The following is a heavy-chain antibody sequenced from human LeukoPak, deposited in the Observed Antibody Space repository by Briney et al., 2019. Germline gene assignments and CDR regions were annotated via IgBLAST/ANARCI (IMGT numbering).Heavy chain of an antibody. CDR1: GFTVSSSS. CDR2: ISSDGNT. Sequence: GGSLRLSCAASGFTVSSSSMNWVRLGPGKGLEWVSVISSDGNTYYADSVKGRFTISRDSSRNTLSLQMHGLRADDTAVYYCARGQEQFSSPWQWGPRRKNFYYYGMDVWGQGTTVTVSS. D-gene: IGHD6-19*01. J-gene: IGHJ6*02. CDR3: ARGQEQFSSPWQWGPRRKNFYYYGMDV. V-gene: IGHV3-66*01.